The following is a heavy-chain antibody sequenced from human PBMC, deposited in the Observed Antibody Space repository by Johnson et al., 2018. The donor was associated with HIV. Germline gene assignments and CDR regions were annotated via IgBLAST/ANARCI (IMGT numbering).Heavy chain of an antibody. CDR3: AKDMGESEKEEWASDYYDFGRDIPGQDPRDVVGSLYI. Sequence: QVQLVESGGGVVQPGRSLRLSCAASGFTLSSYAMHWVRQAPGKGLEWVAVISSDGSSKYYADSVKGRFTISRDYSKNTLYLQMDSLRDEDTALYYCAKDMGESEKEEWASDYYDFGRDIPGQDPRDVVGSLYIWGQGTMATVSS. J-gene: IGHJ3*02. D-gene: IGHD3-3*01. V-gene: IGHV3-30*18. CDR2: ISSDGSSK. CDR1: GFTLSSYA.